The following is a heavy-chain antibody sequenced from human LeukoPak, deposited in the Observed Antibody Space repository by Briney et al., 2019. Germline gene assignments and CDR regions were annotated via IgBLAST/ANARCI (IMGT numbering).Heavy chain of an antibody. CDR1: GFTVSSNY. J-gene: IGHJ4*02. CDR3: ARATYYDSSGDDY. D-gene: IGHD3-22*01. CDR2: IYSGGST. Sequence: PGGSLRLSCAASGFTVSSNYMSWVRQAPGKGLEWVSVIYSGGSTYYADSVKGRFTISRDNSKNTLYLQMNSLRAEDTAVYYCARATYYDSSGDDYWGQGTLVTVFS. V-gene: IGHV3-53*01.